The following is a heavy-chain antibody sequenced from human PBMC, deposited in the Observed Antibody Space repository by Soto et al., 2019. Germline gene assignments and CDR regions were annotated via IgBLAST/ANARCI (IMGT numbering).Heavy chain of an antibody. CDR1: GFTFSSYA. D-gene: IGHD3-22*01. J-gene: IGHJ3*02. CDR3: ARDSNYYDSSGYWAGDAFDI. Sequence: QVQLVESGGGVVQPGRSLRLSCAAAGFTFSSYAMHWVRQAPGKGLEWVAVISYDGSTKYYADSVKGRFTVSRDNSKNTVSRQMNSPRAEETAVYYCARDSNYYDSSGYWAGDAFDIWGQGTMVTVSS. V-gene: IGHV3-30-3*01. CDR2: ISYDGSTK.